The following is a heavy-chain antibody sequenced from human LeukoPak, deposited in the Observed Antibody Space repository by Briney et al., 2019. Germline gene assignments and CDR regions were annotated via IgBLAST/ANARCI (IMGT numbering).Heavy chain of an antibody. J-gene: IGHJ4*02. V-gene: IGHV3-9*01. CDR3: AKDIGADYVWGSYHDY. Sequence: GGSLRLSCAASGFTFDDYAMHWVRQAPGKGLEWVSGISWNSGSIGYADSVKGRFTISRDNAKNSLYLQMNSLRAEDTALYYCAKDIGADYVWGSYHDYWGQGTLVTVSS. CDR1: GFTFDDYA. D-gene: IGHD3-16*01. CDR2: ISWNSGSI.